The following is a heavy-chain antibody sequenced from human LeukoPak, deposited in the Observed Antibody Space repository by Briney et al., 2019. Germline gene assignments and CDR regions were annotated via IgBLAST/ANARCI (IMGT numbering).Heavy chain of an antibody. J-gene: IGHJ6*03. CDR3: AGRGGSPTYYMDV. CDR1: GYIFTNFG. D-gene: IGHD2-15*01. CDR2: ISGYNGNT. V-gene: IGHV1-18*01. Sequence: ASVKVSCKASGYIFTNFGISWVRQARGQGLEWMGWISGYNGNTKYVQKFQGRVTMTTDTSTSTAYMELRSLRSEDTAVYYCAGRGGSPTYYMDVWGKGTTVTISS.